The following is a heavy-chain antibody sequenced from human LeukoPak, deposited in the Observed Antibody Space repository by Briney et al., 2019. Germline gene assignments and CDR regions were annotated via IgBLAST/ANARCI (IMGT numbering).Heavy chain of an antibody. CDR1: GFTFSDYY. CDR3: ARDFPGYCSSTSCPLGP. D-gene: IGHD2-2*03. V-gene: IGHV3-11*01. Sequence: GGSLRLSCAASGFTFSDYYMSWIRQAPGKGLEWVSYISSSGSTIYYADSVKGRFTISRDNAKNSLYLQMNSLRAEDTAVYYCARDFPGYCSSTSCPLGPWGQGTLVTVSS. CDR2: ISSSGSTI. J-gene: IGHJ5*02.